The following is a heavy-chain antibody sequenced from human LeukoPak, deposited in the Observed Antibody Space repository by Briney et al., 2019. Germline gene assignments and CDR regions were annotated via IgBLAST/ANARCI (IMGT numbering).Heavy chain of an antibody. Sequence: ASVKVSCKASGYTFSSYGISWVRQAPGQGLEWMGWISGKDGRTNYAQKFRDRVTMTRDTTTSTVYMEMRSLTTDDTALYYCARDYYCPSNVCWECFDPWGQGTLVTVSS. J-gene: IGHJ5*02. CDR2: ISGKDGRT. CDR3: ARDYYCPSNVCWECFDP. D-gene: IGHD3-22*01. CDR1: GYTFSSYG. V-gene: IGHV1-18*01.